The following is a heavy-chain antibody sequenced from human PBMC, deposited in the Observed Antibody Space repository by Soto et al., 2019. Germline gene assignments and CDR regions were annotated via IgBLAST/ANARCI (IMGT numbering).Heavy chain of an antibody. CDR2: IYYSGST. D-gene: IGHD6-25*01. CDR3: ARQLAAYYFDY. Sequence: QLQLQESGPGLVKPSETLSLTCTVSGGSISSSSYYWGWIRQPPGKGLEWIGSIYYSGSTYYNPSLKSRVTISVDTSKNQFSLKLSSVTAADTAVYYCARQLAAYYFDYWGQGTLVTVSS. CDR1: GGSISSSSYY. J-gene: IGHJ4*02. V-gene: IGHV4-39*01.